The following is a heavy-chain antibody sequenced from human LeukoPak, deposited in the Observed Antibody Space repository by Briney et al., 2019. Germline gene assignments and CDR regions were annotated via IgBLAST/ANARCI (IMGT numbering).Heavy chain of an antibody. CDR1: GGSFSGYY. J-gene: IGHJ4*02. V-gene: IGHV4-34*01. Sequence: SETLSLTCAVYGGSFSGYYWSWIRQPPGKGLEWIGEINHSGSTNYSPSLKSRVTISVDTSKNQFSLKLSSVTAADTAVYYCARRYYGGMKFDYWGQGTLVTVSS. CDR2: INHSGST. D-gene: IGHD4-23*01. CDR3: ARRYYGGMKFDY.